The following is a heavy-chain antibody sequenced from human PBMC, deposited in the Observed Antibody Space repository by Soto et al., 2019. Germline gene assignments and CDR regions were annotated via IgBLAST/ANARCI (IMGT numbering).Heavy chain of an antibody. Sequence: GGSLRLSCAASGFTFSSYSMNWVRQSPGKGLEWVSSISSSSSYIYYADSVKGRFTISRDNAKNSLYLQMNSLRAEDTAVYYCARDWGSGWHYGMDVWGQGTTVTVSS. D-gene: IGHD6-19*01. V-gene: IGHV3-21*01. CDR3: ARDWGSGWHYGMDV. CDR1: GFTFSSYS. CDR2: ISSSSSYI. J-gene: IGHJ6*02.